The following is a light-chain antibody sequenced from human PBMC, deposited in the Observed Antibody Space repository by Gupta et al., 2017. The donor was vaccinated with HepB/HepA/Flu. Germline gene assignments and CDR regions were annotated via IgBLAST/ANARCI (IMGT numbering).Light chain of an antibody. J-gene: IGKJ1*01. CDR3: QQYGSSPWT. V-gene: IGKV3-20*01. CDR2: GAS. CDR1: QSVRSSY. Sequence: ETVLTQSPGTLSLSPGERSTLSCRARQSVRSSYLAWYQQKPGQAPRLLIYGASSRATGIPDRFSGSGYGTEFALTISRLEPEDFAVYYCQQYGSSPWTFGQGTKVEIK.